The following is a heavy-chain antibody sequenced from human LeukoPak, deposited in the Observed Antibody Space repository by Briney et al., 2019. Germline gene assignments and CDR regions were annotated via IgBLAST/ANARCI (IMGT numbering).Heavy chain of an antibody. D-gene: IGHD2-15*01. CDR2: ISWNSGSI. J-gene: IGHJ4*02. Sequence: HPGGSLRLSCAASGFTFDDYAMHWVRQAPGKGLEWVSGISWNSGSIGYADSVKGRFTISRDNAKNSLYLQMNSLRAEDTAVYYCAKAGAVVVVAAKYFEYWGQGTLVTVSS. CDR3: AKAGAVVVVAAKYFEY. CDR1: GFTFDDYA. V-gene: IGHV3-9*01.